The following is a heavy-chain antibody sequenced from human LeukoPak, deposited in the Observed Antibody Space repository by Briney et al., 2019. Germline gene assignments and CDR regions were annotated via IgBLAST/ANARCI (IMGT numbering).Heavy chain of an antibody. V-gene: IGHV4-59*01. CDR1: GASISYYY. J-gene: IGHJ6*02. CDR3: AREDPQTTVPEGMDV. Sequence: SETLSLTCPVSGASISYYYWSWIRHSPGKGLEWLGYIYYSGTTNYNPSLKSRVTISVDTSKNQFSLQLRSVTAADTAVYYCAREDPQTTVPEGMDVWGQGTTVTVSS. CDR2: IYYSGTT. D-gene: IGHD4-17*01.